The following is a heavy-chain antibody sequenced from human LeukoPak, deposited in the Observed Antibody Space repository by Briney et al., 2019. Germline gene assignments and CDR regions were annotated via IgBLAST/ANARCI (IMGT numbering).Heavy chain of an antibody. Sequence: SETLSLTCTVSGGSISSYYWSWIRQPPGKGLEWIGYIHYSGSSNYNPSLRSRVTISVDTSKNQFSLKLSSVTAADTAVYYCARSSKEEGIAVAGRKNYYYYYMDVWGKGTTVTISS. V-gene: IGHV4-59*01. J-gene: IGHJ6*03. CDR1: GGSISSYY. D-gene: IGHD6-19*01. CDR2: IHYSGSS. CDR3: ARSSKEEGIAVAGRKNYYYYYMDV.